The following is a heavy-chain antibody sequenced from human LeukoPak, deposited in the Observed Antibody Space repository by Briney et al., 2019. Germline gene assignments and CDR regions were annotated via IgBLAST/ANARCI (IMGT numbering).Heavy chain of an antibody. CDR3: ARELVPAAYYYYYGMDV. V-gene: IGHV3-30*02. CDR2: IRYDGSNK. D-gene: IGHD2-2*01. CDR1: GFTFSSYG. J-gene: IGHJ6*02. Sequence: GGSLRLSCAASGFTFSSYGMHWVRQAPGKGLEWVAFIRYDGSNKYYADSVKGRFTISRDNSKNTLYLQMNSLRAEDTAVYYCARELVPAAYYYYYGMDVWGQGTTVTVSS.